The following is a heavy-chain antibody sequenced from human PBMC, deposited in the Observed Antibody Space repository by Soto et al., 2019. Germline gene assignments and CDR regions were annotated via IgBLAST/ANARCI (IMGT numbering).Heavy chain of an antibody. CDR3: PRAKNLEMATP. V-gene: IGHV1-3*01. CDR2: INAGNGNT. Sequence: QVQLVKYGAEVKKPGASVKVSCKAPAYTFTSYAMLWVRQAPGQRLEWMGGINAGNGNTKYSQKFQGRVTITRDTSASTAYMELSSLRSEDTAVYYCPRAKNLEMATPRGQGTLVTVSS. J-gene: IGHJ4*02. D-gene: IGHD5-12*01. CDR1: AYTFTSYA.